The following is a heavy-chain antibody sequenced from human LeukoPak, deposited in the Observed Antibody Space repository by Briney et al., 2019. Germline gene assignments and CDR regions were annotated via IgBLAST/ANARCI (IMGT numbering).Heavy chain of an antibody. V-gene: IGHV4-34*01. CDR3: ARRGFGELLYYFGY. D-gene: IGHD3-10*01. CDR1: GGSFSGYY. CDR2: INHSGST. J-gene: IGHJ4*02. Sequence: SETLSLTCAVYGGSFSGYYWSWIRQPPGKGLEWIGEINHSGSTNYNPSLKSRVTISVDTSKNQFSLKLSSVTAADTAVYYCARRGFGELLYYFGYWGPGTLDTVSS.